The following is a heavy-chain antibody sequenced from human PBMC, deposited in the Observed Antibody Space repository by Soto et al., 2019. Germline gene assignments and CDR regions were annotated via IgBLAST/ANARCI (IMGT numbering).Heavy chain of an antibody. Sequence: QVQVVQSGAEVKQPGSSVRVSCKASGGTFTNNAISWVRQAPGQGLEWMGGIIPIFGTQNYAQKFQDRVTITADESTSTAYMELSSLRSEDTAVYYCARGMGMFDSWGHGTLVTVSS. V-gene: IGHV1-69*01. CDR2: IIPIFGTQ. CDR3: ARGMGMFDS. CDR1: GGTFTNNA. D-gene: IGHD1-26*01. J-gene: IGHJ5*01.